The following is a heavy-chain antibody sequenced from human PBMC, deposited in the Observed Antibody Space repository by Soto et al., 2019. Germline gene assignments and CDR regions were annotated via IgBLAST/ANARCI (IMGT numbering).Heavy chain of an antibody. CDR3: ARAYSGYDYKGIDS. J-gene: IGHJ5*01. V-gene: IGHV1-3*01. CDR2: INAGNGNT. Sequence: ASVNVACKASGYTFTSYAMHWVRQAPGQRLEWMGWINAGNGNTKYSQKFQGRVTITRDTSASTAYMELSSLRSEDTAVYYCARAYSGYDYKGIDSWGHGILVTIPS. CDR1: GYTFTSYA. D-gene: IGHD5-12*01.